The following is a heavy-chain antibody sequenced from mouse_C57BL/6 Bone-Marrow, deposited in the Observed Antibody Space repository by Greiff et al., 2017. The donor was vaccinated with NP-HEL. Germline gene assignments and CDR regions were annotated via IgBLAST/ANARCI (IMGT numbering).Heavy chain of an antibody. D-gene: IGHD3-3*01. CDR3: TTSRAYAMDY. Sequence: EVQGVESGAELVRPGASVKLSCTASGFNIKDDYMHWVKQRPEQGLEWIGWIDPENGDTEYASKFQGKATITADTSSNTAYLQLSSLTSEDTAVYYCTTSRAYAMDYWGQGTSVTVSS. J-gene: IGHJ4*01. V-gene: IGHV14-4*01. CDR1: GFNIKDDY. CDR2: IDPENGDT.